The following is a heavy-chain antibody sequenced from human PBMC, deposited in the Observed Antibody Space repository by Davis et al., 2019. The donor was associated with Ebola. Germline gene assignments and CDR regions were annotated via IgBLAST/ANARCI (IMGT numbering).Heavy chain of an antibody. Sequence: SETLSLTCTVSGGSISSYYWSWIRQPPGKGLEWIGYIYYSGSTNYNPSLKSRVTISVDTSKNQFSLKLSSVTAADTAVYYCARTLVESVLVPAAPNYFDYWGQGTLVTVSS. CDR1: GGSISSYY. V-gene: IGHV4-59*01. CDR3: ARTLVESVLVPAAPNYFDY. J-gene: IGHJ4*02. CDR2: IYYSGST. D-gene: IGHD2-2*01.